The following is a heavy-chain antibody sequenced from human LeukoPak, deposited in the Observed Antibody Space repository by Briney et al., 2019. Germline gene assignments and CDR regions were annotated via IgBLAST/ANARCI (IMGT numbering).Heavy chain of an antibody. CDR1: SASVSSHY. CDR3: ARGGAGPLRD. Sequence: KASETLSLTCTVSSASVSSHYWSWVRQPPGGGLEWIGYISNSGSPSYNPSFKSRVTFSADTSKNHLSLKLNSVTPADTAVYFCARGGAGPLRDWGQGTLVTVSS. CDR2: ISNSGSP. V-gene: IGHV4-59*02. D-gene: IGHD3-16*01. J-gene: IGHJ4*02.